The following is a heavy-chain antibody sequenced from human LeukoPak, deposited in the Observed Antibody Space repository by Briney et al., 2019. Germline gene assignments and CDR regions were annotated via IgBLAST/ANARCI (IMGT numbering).Heavy chain of an antibody. CDR2: IIPIFGTA. J-gene: IGHJ5*02. CDR1: GGIFSSYA. Sequence: SVKVSCKASGGIFSSYAISWVRQAPGQRLEWMGGIIPIFGTANYAQKFQGRVTITTDESTSTAYMELSSLRSEDTAVYYCARRHYYDSSGYYYDWFDPWGQGTLVTVSS. CDR3: ARRHYYDSSGYYYDWFDP. V-gene: IGHV1-69*05. D-gene: IGHD3-22*01.